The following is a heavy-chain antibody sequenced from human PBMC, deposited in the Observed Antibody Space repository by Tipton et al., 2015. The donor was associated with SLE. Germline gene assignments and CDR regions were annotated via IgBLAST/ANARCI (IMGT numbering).Heavy chain of an antibody. CDR1: GGSINNYY. Sequence: LRLSCTVSGGSINNYYWTWIRQSPGKGLEWIGYIYYGGTSNTKFAPSLRSRVTMSVDTSKNQFSLRLSSVTAADTAVYYCARTYYWDSRWFDSWGQGTQVSVPS. CDR3: ARTYYWDSRWFDS. CDR2: IYYGGTS. V-gene: IGHV4-59*01. J-gene: IGHJ5*01. D-gene: IGHD3-22*01.